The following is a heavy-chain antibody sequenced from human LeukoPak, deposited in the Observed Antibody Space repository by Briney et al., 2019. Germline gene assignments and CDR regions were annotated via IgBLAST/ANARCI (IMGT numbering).Heavy chain of an antibody. CDR2: INSDGGST. CDR1: GFTFSSYW. Sequence: PGGSLRLSCAASGFTFSSYWMHWVRKAPGKGLVWVSRINSDGGSTSYADSVKGRFTISRDNAKNTLYLQMNSLRAEDTAVYYCARGGSSSWYGSWGQGTLVTVSS. V-gene: IGHV3-74*01. D-gene: IGHD6-13*01. J-gene: IGHJ4*02. CDR3: ARGGSSSWYGS.